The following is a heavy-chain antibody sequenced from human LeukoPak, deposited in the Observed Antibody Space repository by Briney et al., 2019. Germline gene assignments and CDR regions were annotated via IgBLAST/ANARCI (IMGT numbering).Heavy chain of an antibody. CDR3: ARVGGSYYLSY. CDR1: GYTFPSHD. CDR2: INDYNGNT. D-gene: IGHD1-26*01. V-gene: IGHV1-18*01. J-gene: IGHJ4*02. Sequence: ATVKVPCKASGYTFPSHDISWVRQAPGQRLEWMGWINDYNGNTNCEEKLQGRVIITTDTSTSKAYMELRSLRSDDSAVYYCARVGGSYYLSYWGQGAMVTVCS.